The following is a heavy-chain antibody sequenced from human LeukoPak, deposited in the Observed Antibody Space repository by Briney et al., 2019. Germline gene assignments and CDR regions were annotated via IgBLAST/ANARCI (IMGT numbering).Heavy chain of an antibody. D-gene: IGHD2-2*01. V-gene: IGHV7-4-1*02. CDR1: GYTFTSYA. CDR2: INTNTGNP. Sequence: ASVKVSCKASGYTFTSYAMNWVRQAPGQGLEWMGWINTNTGNPTYAQGFTGRFVFSLDTSVSTAYLQISSLKAEDTAVYYCARDSERLVVVVPAADPGAVDYWGQGTLVTVSS. CDR3: ARDSERLVVVVPAADPGAVDY. J-gene: IGHJ4*02.